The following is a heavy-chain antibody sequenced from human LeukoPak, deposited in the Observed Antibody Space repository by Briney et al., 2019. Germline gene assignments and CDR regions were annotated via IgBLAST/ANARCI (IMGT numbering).Heavy chain of an antibody. D-gene: IGHD3-22*01. J-gene: IGHJ3*02. V-gene: IGHV3-48*04. CDR3: ARDRRYDSSGYSIDAFDI. Sequence: GGSLRLSCAASGFTFSSYSMNWVRQAPGKGLEWVSYISSSSSTIYYADSVKGRFTISRDNAKNSLYLQMNSLRAEDTAVYYCARDRRYDSSGYSIDAFDIWGQGTMVTVSS. CDR1: GFTFSSYS. CDR2: ISSSSSTI.